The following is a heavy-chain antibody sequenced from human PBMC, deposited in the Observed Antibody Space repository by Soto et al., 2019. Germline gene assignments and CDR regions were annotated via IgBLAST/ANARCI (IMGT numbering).Heavy chain of an antibody. V-gene: IGHV4-34*01. CDR1: GGSFSGYY. CDR2: INHSGST. D-gene: IGHD5-12*01. CDR3: ASQGVDSGYDRAFDY. J-gene: IGHJ4*02. Sequence: SETLSLTCAVYGGSFSGYYWSWIRQPPGKGLEWIGEINHSGSTNYNPSLKSRVTISVDTSKNQFSLKLSSVTAADTAVYYCASQGVDSGYDRAFDYWGQGTPVTVSS.